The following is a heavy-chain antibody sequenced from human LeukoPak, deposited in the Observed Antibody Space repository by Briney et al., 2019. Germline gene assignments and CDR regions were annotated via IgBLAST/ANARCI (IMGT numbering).Heavy chain of an antibody. CDR1: GGSISDSY. D-gene: IGHD5-12*01. CDR2: IHDSGIT. CDR3: ARGGYMSNWFEH. J-gene: IGHJ5*02. Sequence: SETVSLTCTVSGGSISDSYWSWIRQPPGKGLEWIGKIHDSGITNYNPSLKSRVTFSVDTSKKQFSLNLNSVTAADTAVYYCARGGYMSNWFEHWGQGTPVTVSS. V-gene: IGHV4-59*01.